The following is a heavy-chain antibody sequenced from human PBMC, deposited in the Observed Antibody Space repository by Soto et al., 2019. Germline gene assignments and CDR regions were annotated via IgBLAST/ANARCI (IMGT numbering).Heavy chain of an antibody. CDR3: AHCTLHDYGDYDPGTSHVFDS. CDR2: IYGDNDK. V-gene: IGHV2-5*02. CDR1: GFSLSNSGVG. Sequence: QITLKESGPSPVKPTQTLTVTCTFSGFSLSNSGVGVAWIRQPPGKALEWLALIYGDNDKRYSPSLKTRLTITKDTSKNQVVLTMTNMDPVDTATYYWAHCTLHDYGDYDPGTSHVFDSWGQGTRVTVSS. D-gene: IGHD4-17*01. J-gene: IGHJ4*02.